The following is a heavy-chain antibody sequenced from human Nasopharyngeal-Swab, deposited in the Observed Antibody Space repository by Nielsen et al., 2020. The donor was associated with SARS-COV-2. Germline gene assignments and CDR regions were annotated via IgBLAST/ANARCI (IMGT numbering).Heavy chain of an antibody. J-gene: IGHJ3*02. CDR3: ARRPSYYYGSGGIAFDI. CDR1: GYSFTSYW. Sequence: GESLKISCKGSGYSFTSYWIGWVRQMPGKGLEWMGIIYPGDSDTRYSPSFQGQVTISADKSISTAYLQWSSLKASDIAMYYCARRPSYYYGSGGIAFDIWGQGTMVTVSS. V-gene: IGHV5-51*01. CDR2: IYPGDSDT. D-gene: IGHD3-10*01.